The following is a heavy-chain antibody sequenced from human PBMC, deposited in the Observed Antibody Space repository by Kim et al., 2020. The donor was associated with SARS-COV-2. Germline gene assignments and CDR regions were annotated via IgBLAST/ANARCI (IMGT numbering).Heavy chain of an antibody. J-gene: IGHJ5*02. CDR1: GGSISSYY. CDR3: ARVASSIAVAVAFDP. Sequence: ETLSLTCTVSGGSISSYYWSWIRQPPGKGLEWIGYIYYSGSTNYNPSLKSRVTISVDTSKNQFSLKLSSVTAADTAVYYCARVASSIAVAVAFDPWGQGTLVTVSS. CDR2: IYYSGST. D-gene: IGHD6-19*01. V-gene: IGHV4-59*01.